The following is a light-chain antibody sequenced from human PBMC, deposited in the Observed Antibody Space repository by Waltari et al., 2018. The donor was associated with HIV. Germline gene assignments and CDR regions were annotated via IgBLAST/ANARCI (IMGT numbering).Light chain of an antibody. Sequence: EIVLTQSPGTLSLSPGERATLSCRASQSIYRNYLAWYQQKPGQTPRLLIYGASSRATGIPDRFTGSVSGTDFTLTINGLEPEDFAVYYCQQHYSSPPTFGPGTKVDIK. CDR1: QSIYRNY. CDR2: GAS. CDR3: QQHYSSPPT. J-gene: IGKJ3*01. V-gene: IGKV3-20*01.